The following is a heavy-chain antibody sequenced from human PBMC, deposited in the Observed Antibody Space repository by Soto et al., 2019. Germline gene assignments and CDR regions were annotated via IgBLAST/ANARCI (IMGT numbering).Heavy chain of an antibody. CDR1: GGSISSGGYY. J-gene: IGHJ6*02. CDR3: ARDLRFGDYSGMDV. CDR2: IYYIGNT. V-gene: IGHV4-31*03. Sequence: QVQLQESGPGLVKPSQTLSLTCTVSGGSISSGGYYWSWIRQHPGKGLEWIGYIYYIGNTYYNPSLKSRVTISIDTSKNQFSLKLSSVTAAATAVYYCARDLRFGDYSGMDVWGQGTTVTVSS. D-gene: IGHD3-10*01.